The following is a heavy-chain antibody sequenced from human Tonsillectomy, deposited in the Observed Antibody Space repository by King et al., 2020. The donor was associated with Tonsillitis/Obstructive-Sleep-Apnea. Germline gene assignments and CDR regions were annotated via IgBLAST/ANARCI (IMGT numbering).Heavy chain of an antibody. CDR1: GGSISSYY. J-gene: IGHJ4*02. D-gene: IGHD6-19*01. CDR2: SYYSVST. V-gene: IGHV4-59*01. CDR3: ARVSAVAGFFDY. Sequence: QLQESGPGLVKPSETLSLTCSVSGGSISSYYWSGIRQPPVKGLEWIGYSYYSVSTNYNPSLKSRVTISVDTSKNQFSLKLSSVTAADTAVYYCARVSAVAGFFDYWGQGTLVTVSS.